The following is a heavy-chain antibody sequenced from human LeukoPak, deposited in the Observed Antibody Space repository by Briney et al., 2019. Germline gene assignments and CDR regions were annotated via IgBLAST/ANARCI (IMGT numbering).Heavy chain of an antibody. J-gene: IGHJ6*02. D-gene: IGHD1-14*01. V-gene: IGHV4-4*07. CDR1: GGSISSYY. CDR2: IYTSGST. CDR3: ARHAEKKYYYGMDV. Sequence: MSSETLSLTCTVSGGSISSYYWSWIRQPAGKGLEWIGRIYTSGSTNYNPSLKSRVTMSVDTSKNQFSLKLSSVTAADTAVYYCARHAEKKYYYGMDVWGQGTTVTVSS.